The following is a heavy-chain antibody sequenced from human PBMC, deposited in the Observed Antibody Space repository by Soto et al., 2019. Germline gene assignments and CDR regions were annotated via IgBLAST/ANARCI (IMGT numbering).Heavy chain of an antibody. J-gene: IGHJ5*02. V-gene: IGHV1-8*01. D-gene: IGHD4-4*01. CDR2: MNPNSGNT. CDR1: GYTFTSYD. Sequence: ASVKVSCTASGYTFTSYDINWVRQATGQGLEWMGWMNPNSGNTGYVQKFQGRVTMTRNTSISTAYMELSSLRSEDTAVYYCARVTTLTNRNWFDPWGQGTLVTVSS. CDR3: ARVTTLTNRNWFDP.